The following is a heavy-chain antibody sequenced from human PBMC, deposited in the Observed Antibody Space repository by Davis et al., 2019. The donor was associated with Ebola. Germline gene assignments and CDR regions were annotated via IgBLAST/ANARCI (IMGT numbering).Heavy chain of an antibody. V-gene: IGHV4-59*08. CDR2: IYYSGST. D-gene: IGHD3-10*01. CDR1: GGSTSSYY. Sequence: MPSETLSLTCTVSGGSTSSYYWSRIRQPPGKGLEWIGYIYYSGSTNYNPSLKSRVTISVDTSKNQFSLKLSSVTAADTAVYYCARERGYYGSRYYYYGMDVWGQGTTVTVSS. CDR3: ARERGYYGSRYYYYGMDV. J-gene: IGHJ6*02.